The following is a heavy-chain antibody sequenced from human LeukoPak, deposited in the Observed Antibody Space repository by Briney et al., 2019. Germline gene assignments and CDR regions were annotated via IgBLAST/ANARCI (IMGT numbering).Heavy chain of an antibody. D-gene: IGHD3-22*01. Sequence: GGSLRLSCAASGFTFSSYAMHWVRQAPGKGLEWVAVISYDGSNKYYADSVKGRFTISRDNAKNSLYLQMNSLRAEDTAVYYCARDHYYDSSGYFFGYYYYYMDVWGKGTTVTVSS. CDR1: GFTFSSYA. V-gene: IGHV3-30*04. CDR2: ISYDGSNK. CDR3: ARDHYYDSSGYFFGYYYYYMDV. J-gene: IGHJ6*03.